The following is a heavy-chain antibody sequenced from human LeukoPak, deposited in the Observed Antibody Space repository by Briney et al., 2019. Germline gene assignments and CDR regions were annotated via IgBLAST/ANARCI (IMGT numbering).Heavy chain of an antibody. Sequence: GGSLRLSCAASGCTFSDYYMSWIRQAPGKGLEWVSYISSSGSTIYYADSVKGRFTISRDNAKNSLYLQMNSLRAEDTAVYYCARVIDQRRPIRGAFDIWGQGTMVTVSS. CDR3: ARVIDQRRPIRGAFDI. D-gene: IGHD5-24*01. J-gene: IGHJ3*02. CDR2: ISSSGSTI. V-gene: IGHV3-11*04. CDR1: GCTFSDYY.